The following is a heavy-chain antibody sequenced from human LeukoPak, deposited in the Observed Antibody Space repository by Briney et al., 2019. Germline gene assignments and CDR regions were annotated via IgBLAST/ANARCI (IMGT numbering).Heavy chain of an antibody. J-gene: IGHJ4*02. CDR2: MSFDGSNK. CDR3: ARDSGPVVPRYYFDY. V-gene: IGHV3-30-3*01. Sequence: GGSLRLSCAASGFTFSSYIMHWVRQAPGKGLEWVALMSFDGSNKYYADSVKGRFTISRDNSKNTLYLQMNSLRAEDTAVYYCARDSGPVVPRYYFDYWGQGTLVTVSS. CDR1: GFTFSSYI. D-gene: IGHD3-10*01.